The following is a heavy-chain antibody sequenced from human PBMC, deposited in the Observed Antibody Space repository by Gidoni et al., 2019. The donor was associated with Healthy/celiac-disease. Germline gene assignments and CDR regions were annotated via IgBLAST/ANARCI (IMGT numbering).Heavy chain of an antibody. J-gene: IGHJ4*02. CDR2: SSGIGGST. V-gene: IGHV3-23*01. D-gene: IGHD4-17*01. CDR1: GYPFSSYA. Sequence: DVQLLESGRGWVPPGGSLKLSCEASGYPFSSYAMSWVRPAPGKGLEWFSASSGIGGSTYYADSVKCRFTISRDNSKNTLYLQMNSLRAEDTAVYYCAKGTTVVTPYYCDYWGQGTLVTVSS. CDR3: AKGTTVVTPYYCDY.